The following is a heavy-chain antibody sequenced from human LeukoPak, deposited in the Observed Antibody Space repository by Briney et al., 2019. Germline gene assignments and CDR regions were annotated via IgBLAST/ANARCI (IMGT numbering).Heavy chain of an antibody. V-gene: IGHV3-7*01. CDR1: GFTFRVYW. J-gene: IGHJ6*03. Sequence: GGSLRLSCAASGFTFRVYWMSWVRQAPGKGLEWVANIEQDGSEKYYVDSVKGRFTISRDNAKNSPYLQMNSLRAEDTAVYYCARVSSLYYYYMDVWGKGTTVTISS. D-gene: IGHD6-13*01. CDR3: ARVSSLYYYYMDV. CDR2: IEQDGSEK.